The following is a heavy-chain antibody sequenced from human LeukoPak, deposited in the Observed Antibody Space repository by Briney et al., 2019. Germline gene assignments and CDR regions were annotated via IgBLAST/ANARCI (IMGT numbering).Heavy chain of an antibody. Sequence: ASVKVSCKASGYTFTGYYMHWVRQAPGQGLEWMGWINPNSGGTNYAQKFQGRVTMTRDTSISTAYMELSRLRSDDTAVYYCARVRLDGAYYYGSGSYHWFDPWGQGTLVTVSS. J-gene: IGHJ5*02. CDR1: GYTFTGYY. CDR2: INPNSGGT. V-gene: IGHV1-2*02. CDR3: ARVRLDGAYYYGSGSYHWFDP. D-gene: IGHD3-10*01.